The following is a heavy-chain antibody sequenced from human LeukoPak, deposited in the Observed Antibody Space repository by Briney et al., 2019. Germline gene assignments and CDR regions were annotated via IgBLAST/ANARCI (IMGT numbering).Heavy chain of an antibody. CDR3: ARDVGATQYYFDY. J-gene: IGHJ4*02. D-gene: IGHD1-26*01. CDR2: IYYSGST. Sequence: SSETLSLTCTVSGGSISSGGYYWSWIRQHPGKGLEWIGYIYYSGSTYYNPSLKSRVTISVDTSKNQFSLKLSSVTAADTAVYYCARDVGATQYYFDYWGQGTLVTVSS. V-gene: IGHV4-31*03. CDR1: GGSISSGGYY.